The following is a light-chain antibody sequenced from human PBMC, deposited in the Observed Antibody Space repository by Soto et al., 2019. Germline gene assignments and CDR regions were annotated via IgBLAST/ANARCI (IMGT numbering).Light chain of an antibody. CDR2: AAS. CDR1: QDIRND. V-gene: IGKV1-17*01. Sequence: DIQMTQSPSSLSASVGDRVIITCRASQDIRNDLGWYQHKPGKAPKVLISAASNLQSGVPSRFSGSGSGTDFTLTISRLEPEDFAVYYCQQYGSSPQTFGQGTKVDIK. CDR3: QQYGSSPQT. J-gene: IGKJ1*01.